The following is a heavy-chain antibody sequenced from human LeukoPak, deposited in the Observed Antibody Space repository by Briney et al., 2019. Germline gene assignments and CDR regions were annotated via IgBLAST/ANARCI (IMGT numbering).Heavy chain of an antibody. CDR1: GGSISDYY. D-gene: IGHD5-12*01. CDR3: TRGLAAAYDYNWFDS. CDR2: ISASGTT. V-gene: IGHV4-4*07. J-gene: IGHJ5*01. Sequence: SETLSLTCSVSGGSISDYYWTWIRQPAGKGLEWIGRISASGTTRYNPSLKSRLAMSVDTSKNQSSLKLTSVTAAHTAVYFCTRGLAAAYDYNWFDSWGQGTLVTVSS.